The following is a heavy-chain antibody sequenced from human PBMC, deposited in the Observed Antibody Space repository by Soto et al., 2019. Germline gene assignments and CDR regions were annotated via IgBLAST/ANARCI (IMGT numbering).Heavy chain of an antibody. Sequence: SETLSLTCTVSGGSISSGGYYWSWIRQHPGKGLEWIGYIYYSGSTYYKPSLKSRVTISVDTSNNQFSLKLSSVTAADTAVYYCARSYSGYDYQTPFDYWGQGTLVTVSS. D-gene: IGHD5-12*01. CDR1: GGSISSGGYY. V-gene: IGHV4-31*03. CDR3: ARSYSGYDYQTPFDY. J-gene: IGHJ4*02. CDR2: IYYSGST.